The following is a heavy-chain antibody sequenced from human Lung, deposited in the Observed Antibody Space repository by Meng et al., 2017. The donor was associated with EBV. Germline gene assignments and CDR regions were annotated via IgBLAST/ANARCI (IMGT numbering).Heavy chain of an antibody. D-gene: IGHD3-22*01. Sequence: QGELQQGGAGLLKPSATLSLACGVSGGSISSYYWSWIRQPAGKGLEWIGRIYTSGSTNYNPSLKSRVTISVDTSKNQFSLKLSSVTAADTAVYYCARALFDYYDSSGYYDYWGQGTLVTVSS. J-gene: IGHJ4*02. CDR3: ARALFDYYDSSGYYDY. V-gene: IGHV4-59*10. CDR2: IYTSGST. CDR1: GGSISSYY.